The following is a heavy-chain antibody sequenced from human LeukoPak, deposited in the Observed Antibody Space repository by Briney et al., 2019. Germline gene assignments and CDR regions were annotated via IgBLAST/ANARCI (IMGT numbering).Heavy chain of an antibody. Sequence: SSETLSLTCAVSGGSISSGGYSWNWIRQPAGKGLEWIGRIYTSGSTNYNPSLKSRVTISVDTSKNQFSLKLSSVTAADTAVYYCARDISAYYYYYMDVWGKGTTVTVSS. J-gene: IGHJ6*03. CDR2: IYTSGST. CDR3: ARDISAYYYYYMDV. V-gene: IGHV4-61*02. CDR1: GGSISSGGYS. D-gene: IGHD3-9*01.